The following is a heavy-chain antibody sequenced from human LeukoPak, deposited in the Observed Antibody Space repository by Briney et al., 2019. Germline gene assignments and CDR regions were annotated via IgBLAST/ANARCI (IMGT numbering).Heavy chain of an antibody. CDR1: GYTFTSYY. D-gene: IGHD3-22*01. CDR2: INPSGGST. CDR3: ARARAFLTMIAPNDY. J-gene: IGHJ4*02. Sequence: GASVKVSCKASGYTFTSYYMHWVRQAPGQGLEWMGIINPSGGSTSCAQKFQGRVTMTRDTSTSTVYMELSSLRSEDTAVYYCARARAFLTMIAPNDYWGQGTLVTVSS. V-gene: IGHV1-46*01.